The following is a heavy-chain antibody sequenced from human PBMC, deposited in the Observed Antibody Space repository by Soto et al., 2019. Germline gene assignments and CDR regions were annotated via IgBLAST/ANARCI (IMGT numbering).Heavy chain of an antibody. V-gene: IGHV4-59*01. D-gene: IGHD3-10*01. CDR1: GGSINSYY. CDR2: IYYSGST. Sequence: SETLSLTCTVSGGSINSYYWSWIRQPPGKGLEWIGYIYYSGSTNYNPSLKSRVTISVDTSKNQFSLKLSSVTAADTAVYYCARRYGSAFDIWGQGTMVTVSS. J-gene: IGHJ3*02. CDR3: ARRYGSAFDI.